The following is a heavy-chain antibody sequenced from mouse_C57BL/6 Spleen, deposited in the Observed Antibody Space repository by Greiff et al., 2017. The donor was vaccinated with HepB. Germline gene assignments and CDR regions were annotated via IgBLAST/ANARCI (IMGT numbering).Heavy chain of an antibody. D-gene: IGHD2-4*01. CDR3: ARKVCYDDYFDY. J-gene: IGHJ2*01. V-gene: IGHV1-52*01. CDR1: GYTFTSYW. CDR2: IDPSDSET. Sequence: VQLQQSGAELVRPGSSVKLSCKASGYTFTSYWMHWVKQRPIQGLDWIGNIDPSDSETHYNQKFKDKATLTVDKSSSTAYLQLNSLTSEDSAVYYCARKVCYDDYFDYWGQGTTLTVSS.